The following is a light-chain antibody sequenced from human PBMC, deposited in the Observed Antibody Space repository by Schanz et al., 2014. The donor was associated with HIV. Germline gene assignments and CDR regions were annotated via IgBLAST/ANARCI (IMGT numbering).Light chain of an antibody. CDR2: EVS. J-gene: IGLJ3*02. CDR1: SGDVGTYNL. V-gene: IGLV2-14*02. Sequence: QSALTQPASVSGSPGQSITISCTGTSGDVGTYNLVSWYQQHPGKAPKLMIYEVSKRPSGVSNRFSGSKSGNTASLTISGLQAEDEADYYCGSFTTTNTWVFGGGTKLTVL. CDR3: GSFTTTNTWV.